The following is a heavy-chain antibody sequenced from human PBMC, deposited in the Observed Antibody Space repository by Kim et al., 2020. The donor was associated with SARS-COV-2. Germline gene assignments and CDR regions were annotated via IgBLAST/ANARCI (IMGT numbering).Heavy chain of an antibody. CDR3: AKGGHYVLRYFDWSPQQSTIDY. D-gene: IGHD3-9*01. CDR1: GFTFSSYG. V-gene: IGHV3-30*18. CDR2: ISYDGSNK. Sequence: GGSLRLSCAASGFTFSSYGMHWVRQAPGKGLEWVAVISYDGSNKYYADSVKGRFTISRDNSKNTLYLQMNSLRAEDTAVYYCAKGGHYVLRYFDWSPQQSTIDYWGQGTLVTVSS. J-gene: IGHJ4*02.